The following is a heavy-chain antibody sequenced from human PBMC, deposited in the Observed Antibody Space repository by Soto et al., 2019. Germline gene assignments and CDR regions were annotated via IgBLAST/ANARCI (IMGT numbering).Heavy chain of an antibody. D-gene: IGHD3-10*02. CDR2: IYWDDDK. J-gene: IGHJ4*02. Sequence: QITLKESGPTLVKPTQTLTLTCTFSGFSLSTNGVGVGWLRQPPGKALEWLALIYWDDDKRYSLSLNSRLTIYKDNSKNRVVLTMTNMDPVDTATYYCAHSHRITMYDYWGQGTLVTVSS. CDR3: AHSHRITMYDY. CDR1: GFSLSTNGVG. V-gene: IGHV2-5*02.